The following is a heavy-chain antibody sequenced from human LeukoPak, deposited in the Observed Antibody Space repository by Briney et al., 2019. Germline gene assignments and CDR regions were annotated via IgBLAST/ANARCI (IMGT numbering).Heavy chain of an antibody. CDR2: ISDTGGRT. Sequence: GGSLRLSCAASGFSFSDSAVSWVRHSPGEGLTWVSSISDTGGRTYYADSVKGRFTITRDNSRNTVNLQMNSLRAGDTARYYCAKGGQDFDFWRFDLWGQGILVIVSS. D-gene: IGHD3-3*01. CDR1: GFSFSDSA. CDR3: AKGGQDFDFWRFDL. V-gene: IGHV3-23*01. J-gene: IGHJ5*02.